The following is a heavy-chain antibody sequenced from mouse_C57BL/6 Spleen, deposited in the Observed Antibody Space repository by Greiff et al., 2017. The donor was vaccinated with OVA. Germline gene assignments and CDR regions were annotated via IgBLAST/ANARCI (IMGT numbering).Heavy chain of an antibody. V-gene: IGHV1-82*01. CDR1: GYAFSSSW. CDR3: ARGSNYENYAMDY. D-gene: IGHD2-5*01. J-gene: IGHJ4*01. CDR2: IYPGDGDT. Sequence: VHLVESGPELVKPGASVKISCKASGYAFSSSWMNWVKQRPGKGLEWIGRIYPGDGDTNYNGKFKGKATLTADKSSSTAYMQLSSLTSEDSAVYFCARGSNYENYAMDYWGQGTSVTVSS.